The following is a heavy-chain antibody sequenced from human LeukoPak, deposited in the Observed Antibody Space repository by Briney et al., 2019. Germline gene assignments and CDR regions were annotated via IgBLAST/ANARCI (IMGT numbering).Heavy chain of an antibody. CDR3: ATVSSMVWGVIIKSYYYYGMDV. D-gene: IGHD3-10*01. V-gene: IGHV1-69*05. J-gene: IGHJ6*02. CDR2: IIPIFGTA. CDR1: GGTFSSYA. Sequence: GASVKVSCKASGGTFSSYAISWVRQAPGQGLEWMGGIIPIFGTANYAQKFQGRVTITTDESTSTAYMELSSLRSEDTAVYYCATVSSMVWGVIIKSYYYYGMDVWGQGTTVTVSS.